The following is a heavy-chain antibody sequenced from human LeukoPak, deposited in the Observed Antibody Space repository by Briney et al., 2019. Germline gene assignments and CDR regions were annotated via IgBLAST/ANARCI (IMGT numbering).Heavy chain of an antibody. J-gene: IGHJ4*02. V-gene: IGHV3-21*01. D-gene: IGHD2-8*01. Sequence: GGSLRLSCAASGFTFSSYSMNWVRQAPGKGLEWASSISSSSSYIYYADSVKGRFTISRDNAKNSLYLQMNSLRAEDTAVYYCARVPPGVYYFDYWGQGTLVTVSS. CDR3: ARVPPGVYYFDY. CDR1: GFTFSSYS. CDR2: ISSSSSYI.